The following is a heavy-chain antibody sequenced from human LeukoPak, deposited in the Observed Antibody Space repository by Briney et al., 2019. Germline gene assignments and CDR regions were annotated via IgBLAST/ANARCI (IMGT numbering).Heavy chain of an antibody. CDR3: ARQGSYYYFDY. CDR2: INHSGST. Sequence: PSETPSLTCAVYGGSFSDYYWSWIRQPPGKGLEWIGEINHSGSTNYNPSLKSRVTISVDTSKNQFSLKLNSVTAADTAVYYCARQGSYYYFDYWGQGTLVTVSS. V-gene: IGHV4-34*01. D-gene: IGHD1-26*01. J-gene: IGHJ4*02. CDR1: GGSFSDYY.